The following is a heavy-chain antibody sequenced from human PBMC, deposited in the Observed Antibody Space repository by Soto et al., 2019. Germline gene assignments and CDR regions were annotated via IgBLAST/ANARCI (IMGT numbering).Heavy chain of an antibody. CDR2: ITSSGSYV. Sequence: PGGSLRLSCVTSGLTFSRNTMNWVRQAPGKGLEWVASITSSGSYVYYADSVKGRFSASRDNAKNSLSLQMDSLRPDDTAIYFCVKDEGIEAMDVWGQGTTGTVSS. CDR3: VKDEGIEAMDV. D-gene: IGHD3-3*02. CDR1: GLTFSRNT. J-gene: IGHJ6*02. V-gene: IGHV3-21*01.